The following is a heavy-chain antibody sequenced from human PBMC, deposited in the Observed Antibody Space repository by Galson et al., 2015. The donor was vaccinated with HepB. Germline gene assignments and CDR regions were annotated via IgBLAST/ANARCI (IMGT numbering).Heavy chain of an antibody. J-gene: IGHJ4*02. CDR2: ISGSGGTT. V-gene: IGHV3-23*01. Sequence: LRLSCAASGFTFTSYAMSWVRQTSGKGLEWVSTISGSGGTTHYADSVKGRFAISRDNSKRTLDLQMNSLRPEDTAVYFCAKGTGYYDKGGYNYWGQGSLVTVSS. CDR1: GFTFTSYA. D-gene: IGHD3-22*01. CDR3: AKGTGYYDKGGYNY.